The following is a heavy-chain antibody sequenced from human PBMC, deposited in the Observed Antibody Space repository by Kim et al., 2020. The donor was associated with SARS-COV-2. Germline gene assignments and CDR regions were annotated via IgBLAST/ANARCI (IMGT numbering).Heavy chain of an antibody. CDR3: AKDREPSTYHGTDV. V-gene: IGHV3-23*01. J-gene: IGHJ6*02. D-gene: IGHD1-26*01. Sequence: GGSLRLSCTTSGFTFSNYAMTWVRRGPGKGLEWVSGVSNAGGIANYADSVKGRFTISRDNSKNTLFLQMNNLRAEDTAVYYCAKDREPSTYHGTDVWGPG. CDR2: VSNAGGIA. CDR1: GFTFSNYA.